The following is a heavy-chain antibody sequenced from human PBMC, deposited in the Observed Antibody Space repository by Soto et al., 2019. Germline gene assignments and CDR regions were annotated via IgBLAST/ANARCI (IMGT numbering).Heavy chain of an antibody. CDR3: ARKRTGTRYLPYYYYSGMDV. D-gene: IGHD1-7*01. CDR1: GYTFTSYD. Sequence: QVQLVQSGAEVKKPGASVKVSCKASGYTFTSYDINWVRQATGQGLEWMGWMNPNSGNTGYAQKFQGRVTMTRNTSIGTAYMELSSLRSEDTAVYYCARKRTGTRYLPYYYYSGMDVWGQGTTVTVS. CDR2: MNPNSGNT. V-gene: IGHV1-8*01. J-gene: IGHJ6*02.